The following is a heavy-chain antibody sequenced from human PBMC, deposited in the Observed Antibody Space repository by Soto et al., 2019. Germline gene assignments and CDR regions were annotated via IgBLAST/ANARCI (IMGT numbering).Heavy chain of an antibody. CDR1: GGSISSNY. CDR3: ARYSSEAVAGYTLDN. J-gene: IGHJ4*02. CDR2: VYNSGST. V-gene: IGHV4-59*01. D-gene: IGHD3-22*01. Sequence: PSETLSLTCTVSGGSISSNYWTWIRQPPGKGLEWIGYVYNSGSTNYNPSLKSRVTISEDTSKSQFSLKVNYMTAADTAVYYCARYSSEAVAGYTLDNWGQGILVTVSS.